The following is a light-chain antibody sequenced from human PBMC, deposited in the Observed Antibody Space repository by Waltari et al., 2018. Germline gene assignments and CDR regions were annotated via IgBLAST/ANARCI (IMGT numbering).Light chain of an antibody. J-gene: IGKJ1*01. Sequence: DIVMTQSPDSLAVSLGARATINCKSSQSVLYISNNKSYLAWYQHKPGQPPKLLIYWASTRESGVPDRFSGSGSGTDFTLTISSLQAEDVAVYYCQQYYSTPWTFGQGTKGEI. CDR3: QQYYSTPWT. CDR2: WAS. V-gene: IGKV4-1*01. CDR1: QSVLYISNNKSY.